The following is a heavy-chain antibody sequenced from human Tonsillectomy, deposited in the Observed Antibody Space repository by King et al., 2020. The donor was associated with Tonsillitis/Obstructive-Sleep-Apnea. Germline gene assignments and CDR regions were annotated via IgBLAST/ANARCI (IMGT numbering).Heavy chain of an antibody. CDR1: GFTFSDYY. Sequence: VQLVESGGGLVKPGGSLRLSCAASGFTFSDYYMSWIRQAPGKGLEWVSYISSSSSYTNYADSVKGRFTISRDNAKNSLYLQMNSLRAEDTAVYYCARGAAVYYYMDVWGKGTTVTVSS. J-gene: IGHJ6*03. CDR3: ARGAAVYYYMDV. V-gene: IGHV3-11*05. CDR2: ISSSSSYT.